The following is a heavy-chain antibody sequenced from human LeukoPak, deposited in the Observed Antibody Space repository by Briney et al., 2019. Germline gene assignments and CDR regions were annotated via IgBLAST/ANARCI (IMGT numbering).Heavy chain of an antibody. CDR1: GFTFNSYS. J-gene: IGHJ4*02. Sequence: PGGSLRLSCAASGFTFNSYSMNWVRQAPGMGLEWVSSISSTSSYIYYSDSVKGRFTISRDNAKNSVYLQMNSLRAEDTAVYYCARDGSSFDYWGQGTLVTVSS. D-gene: IGHD2-2*01. V-gene: IGHV3-21*06. CDR2: ISSTSSYI. CDR3: ARDGSSFDY.